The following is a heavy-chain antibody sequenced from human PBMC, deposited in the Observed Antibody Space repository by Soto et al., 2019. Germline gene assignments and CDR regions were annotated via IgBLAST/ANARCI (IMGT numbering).Heavy chain of an antibody. CDR3: ARGFGLAAQGMDV. CDR1: GGSISGYY. J-gene: IGHJ6*02. V-gene: IGHV4-59*01. D-gene: IGHD2-15*01. CDR2: MNYSGFT. Sequence: PSETLSLTCTVSGGSISGYYWSWIRQPPGKRPEWIGDMNYSGFTNYNPSLKSRVTMSLDTSNNQFSLKLSSVTAADTAVYYCARGFGLAAQGMDVWGQGTPVTVSS.